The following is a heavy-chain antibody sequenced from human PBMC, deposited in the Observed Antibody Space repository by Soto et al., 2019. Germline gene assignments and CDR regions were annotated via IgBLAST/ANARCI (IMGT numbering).Heavy chain of an antibody. CDR3: ATATLYSYGYD. CDR2: IYPGDSDT. D-gene: IGHD5-18*01. CDR1: GYSFPTYW. Sequence: XSLQICCKGSGYSFPTYWIGWVRQMPGKGLEWMGIIYPGDSDTRYSPSFQGQVTISADKSISTAYLRWRSLKASDTAMYYCATATLYSYGYDWGQGTLVTVSS. V-gene: IGHV5-51*01. J-gene: IGHJ4*02.